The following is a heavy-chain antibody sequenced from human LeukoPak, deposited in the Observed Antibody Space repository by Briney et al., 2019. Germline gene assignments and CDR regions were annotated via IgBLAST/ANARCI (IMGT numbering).Heavy chain of an antibody. CDR2: LYYSGST. Sequence: GSLRLSCSASGFSFSSYEMNWVRQAPGKGLEWIGSLYYSGSTYYDPSLKSRVTISVDTSKNQFSLKLSSVTAADTAVYYCAREQYYYDSSGRARPVDYWGQGTLVTVS. CDR1: GFSFSSYE. J-gene: IGHJ4*02. D-gene: IGHD3-22*01. CDR3: AREQYYYDSSGRARPVDY. V-gene: IGHV4-39*07.